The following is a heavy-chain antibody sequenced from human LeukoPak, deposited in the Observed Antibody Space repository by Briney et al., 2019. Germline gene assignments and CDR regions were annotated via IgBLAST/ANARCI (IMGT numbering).Heavy chain of an antibody. CDR3: TRGTGGSA. CDR1: GXTISSYE. Sequence: GGSLRLSCAASGXTISSYEMNWVRQAPGKGLEWVSYISGGDTTIYYADSVRGRFTISRDNAKNSLYLQMNSLRAEDTALYYCTRGTGGSAWGQGTLVTVSS. J-gene: IGHJ5*02. V-gene: IGHV3-48*03. D-gene: IGHD2-15*01. CDR2: ISGGDTTI.